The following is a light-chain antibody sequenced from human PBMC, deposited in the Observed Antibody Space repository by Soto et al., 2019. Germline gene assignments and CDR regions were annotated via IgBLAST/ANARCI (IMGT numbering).Light chain of an antibody. V-gene: IGKV1-9*01. CDR3: QQLNSYPQA. CDR1: QGISSY. J-gene: IGKJ4*01. Sequence: IQFTQSPSSLSASVGDRVTITCRASQGISSYLAWYQQKPGKAPKLLIYAASTLQSGVPSRFSGSGSGTDFTLTISSLQPEDFAIYYCQQLNSYPQAFGGGTKV. CDR2: AAS.